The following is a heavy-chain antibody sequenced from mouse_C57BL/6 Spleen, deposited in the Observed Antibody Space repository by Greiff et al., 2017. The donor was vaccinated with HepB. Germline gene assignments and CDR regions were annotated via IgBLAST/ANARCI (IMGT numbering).Heavy chain of an antibody. Sequence: VQLQQPGAELVRPGTSVKLSCKASGYTFTSYWMHWVKQRPGQGLEWIGVIDPSVSYTNYNQKFKGKATLTVDTSSSTAYMQLSSLTSEDSAVYYCARFITTVVAYFDYWGQGTTLTVSS. V-gene: IGHV1-59*01. CDR2: IDPSVSYT. J-gene: IGHJ2*01. D-gene: IGHD1-1*01. CDR3: ARFITTVVAYFDY. CDR1: GYTFTSYW.